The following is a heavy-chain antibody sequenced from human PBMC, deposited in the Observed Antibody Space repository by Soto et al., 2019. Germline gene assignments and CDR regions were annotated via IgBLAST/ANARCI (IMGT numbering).Heavy chain of an antibody. D-gene: IGHD3-9*01. V-gene: IGHV3-15*01. Sequence: GGSLRLSCAASGFTFSNAWMSWVCQAPGKGLEWVGRIKSKTDGGTTDYAAPVKGRFTISRDDSKNTLYLQMNSLKTEDTAVYYCTTDLVRYFDWLSHYAFDIWGQGTMVTVSS. CDR1: GFTFSNAW. J-gene: IGHJ3*02. CDR2: IKSKTDGGTT. CDR3: TTDLVRYFDWLSHYAFDI.